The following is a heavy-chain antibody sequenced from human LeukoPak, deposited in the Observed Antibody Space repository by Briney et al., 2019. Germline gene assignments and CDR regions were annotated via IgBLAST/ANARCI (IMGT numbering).Heavy chain of an antibody. CDR2: IYYSGST. D-gene: IGHD3-10*01. Sequence: SETLSLTCTVSGGSISSSSYYWGWIRQPPGKGLEWIGSIYYSGSTYYNPSLKSRVTISVDTSKNQFSLKLSSVTAADTAVYYCARGRASYDYWGQGTLVTVSS. V-gene: IGHV4-39*07. CDR1: GGSISSSSYY. J-gene: IGHJ4*02. CDR3: ARGRASYDY.